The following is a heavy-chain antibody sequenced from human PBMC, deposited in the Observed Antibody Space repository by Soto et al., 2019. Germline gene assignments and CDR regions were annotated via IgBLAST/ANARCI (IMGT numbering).Heavy chain of an antibody. Sequence: QVQLQESGPGLVRPSGTVSLTCAVSGVSLGGVNCGGWVRQPPGKALEWIGEIHHSGSTNYNPSLKSRVTMSVVPSKDLFSLTLNSVTAADTAFYYCARDQGSHPGDWGQGTLVSVSS. CDR3: ARDQGSHPGD. V-gene: IGHV4-4*02. D-gene: IGHD6-13*01. J-gene: IGHJ4*02. CDR2: IHHSGST. CDR1: GVSLGGVNC.